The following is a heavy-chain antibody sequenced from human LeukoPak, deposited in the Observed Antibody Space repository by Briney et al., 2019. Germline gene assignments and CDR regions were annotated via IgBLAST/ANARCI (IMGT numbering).Heavy chain of an antibody. Sequence: ASVKVSCKASGYTFTSYGISWVRQAPGRGLEWMGWISAYNGNTNYAQKLQGRVTMTTDTSTSTAYMELRSLRSDDTAVYYCARVVGCSSTSCPMGNFDYWGQGTLVTVSS. CDR3: ARVVGCSSTSCPMGNFDY. CDR2: ISAYNGNT. V-gene: IGHV1-18*01. CDR1: GYTFTSYG. D-gene: IGHD2-2*01. J-gene: IGHJ4*02.